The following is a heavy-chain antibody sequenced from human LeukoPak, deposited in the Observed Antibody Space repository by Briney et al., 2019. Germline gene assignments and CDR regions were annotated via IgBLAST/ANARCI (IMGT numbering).Heavy chain of an antibody. J-gene: IGHJ6*03. CDR3: ARDLEDYYYMDV. CDR2: ISGSGGST. Sequence: GGSLRLSCAASGFTFSSYAMSWVRQAPGKGLEWVSAISGSGGSTYYADSVKGRFTISRDNSKNTLYLQMNSLRAEDAAVYYCARDLEDYYYMDVWGKGTTVTVSS. CDR1: GFTFSSYA. V-gene: IGHV3-23*01.